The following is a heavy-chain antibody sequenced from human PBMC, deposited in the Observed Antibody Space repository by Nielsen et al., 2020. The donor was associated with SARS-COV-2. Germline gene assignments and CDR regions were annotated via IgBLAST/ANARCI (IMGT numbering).Heavy chain of an antibody. Sequence: WIPQPPGKGLEWVSYISSSSSYTNYADSVKGRFTISRDNSKNTLYLQMNSLRAEDTAVYYCARAPGMVTRVFDYWGQGTLVTVSS. CDR3: ARAPGMVTRVFDY. D-gene: IGHD4-23*01. J-gene: IGHJ4*02. CDR2: ISSSSSYT. V-gene: IGHV3-11*06.